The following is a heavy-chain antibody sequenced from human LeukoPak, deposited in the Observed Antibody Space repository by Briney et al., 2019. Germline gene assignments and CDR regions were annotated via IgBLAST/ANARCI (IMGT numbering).Heavy chain of an antibody. Sequence: ASVKVSCKASGYTFTSYYMHWVRQAPGQGLEWMGIINPSGGSTSYAQKFQGRVTMTRDMSTSTVYVELSSLRSEDTAVYYCASSGYSYGYGDFDYWGQGTLVTVSS. CDR1: GYTFTSYY. CDR3: ASSGYSYGYGDFDY. J-gene: IGHJ4*02. D-gene: IGHD5-18*01. CDR2: INPSGGST. V-gene: IGHV1-46*01.